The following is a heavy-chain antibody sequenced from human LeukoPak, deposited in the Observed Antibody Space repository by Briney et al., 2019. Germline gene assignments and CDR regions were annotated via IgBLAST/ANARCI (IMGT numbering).Heavy chain of an antibody. J-gene: IGHJ5*02. CDR3: ARLTTAAAGFNWFDP. CDR1: GGTFSSYA. Sequence: ASVKVSCKASGGTFSSYAISWVRQAPGQGLEWMGWISAYNGNTNYAQKLQGRVTMTTDTSTSTAYMELRSLRSDDTAVYYCARLTTAAAGFNWFDPWGQGTLVTVSS. V-gene: IGHV1-18*01. CDR2: ISAYNGNT. D-gene: IGHD6-13*01.